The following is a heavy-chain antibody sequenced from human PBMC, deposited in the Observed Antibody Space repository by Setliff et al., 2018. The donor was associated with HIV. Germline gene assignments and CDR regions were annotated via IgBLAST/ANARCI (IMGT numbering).Heavy chain of an antibody. D-gene: IGHD6-13*01. CDR3: ARDQGSTWFWDYFDY. CDR2: IYHSGSS. V-gene: IGHV4-31*03. Sequence: SETLSLTCTVSGGSIISGGSFWTWIRQHPGKGLEWIGYIYHSGSSYYNPSLKSRVSMSVDTSKNQFSLKLSSVTAADTATYYCARDQGSTWFWDYFDYWGQGTLVTVSS. J-gene: IGHJ4*02. CDR1: GGSIISGGSF.